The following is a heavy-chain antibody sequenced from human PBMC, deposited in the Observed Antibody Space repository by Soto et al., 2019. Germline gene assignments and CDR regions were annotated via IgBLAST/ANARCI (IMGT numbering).Heavy chain of an antibody. CDR2: VYYSGTT. D-gene: IGHD2-2*02. CDR3: ARQYCRSTSCYIGWFDP. V-gene: IGHV4-61*01. Sequence: PSETLSLTCSVSGGSVSNKTYYWSWIRQPPGERREWIGDVYYSGTTNYNPSLKSRVIISVDLSKNQFSLRLSSVTTADTALYYCARQYCRSTSCYIGWFDPWGQGTLVTVSS. CDR1: GGSVSNKTYY. J-gene: IGHJ5*02.